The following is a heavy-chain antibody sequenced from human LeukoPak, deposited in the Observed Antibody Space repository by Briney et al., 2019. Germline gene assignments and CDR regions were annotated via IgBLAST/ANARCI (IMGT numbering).Heavy chain of an antibody. J-gene: IGHJ4*02. CDR1: GFTFSSYG. CDR3: AKWGDYDVLTGYYDPDY. D-gene: IGHD3-9*01. CDR2: ITGSGGGA. V-gene: IGHV3-23*01. Sequence: GGSLRLSCAASGFTFSSYGMHWVRQAPGKGLEWVSAITGSGGGAYYADSVKGRFTISRDNSKNTLYLQMNSLRAEDTAVYYCAKWGDYDVLTGYYDPDYWGQGTLVTVSS.